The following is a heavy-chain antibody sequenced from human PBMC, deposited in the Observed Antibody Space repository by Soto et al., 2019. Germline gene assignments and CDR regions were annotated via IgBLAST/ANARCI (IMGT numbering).Heavy chain of an antibody. CDR1: GGSFSGYS. Sequence: SETLSLTCAVYGGSFSGYSWTWIRQSPGKGLEWIGQINDGGGANYNPSLKSRVTISVDTSNNEFFLELSSVTAADTAVYYCARGLFSETHYSGGWYFFDYWGQGTLVT. J-gene: IGHJ4*02. V-gene: IGHV4-34*01. CDR2: INDGGGA. CDR3: ARGLFSETHYSGGWYFFDY. D-gene: IGHD1-26*01.